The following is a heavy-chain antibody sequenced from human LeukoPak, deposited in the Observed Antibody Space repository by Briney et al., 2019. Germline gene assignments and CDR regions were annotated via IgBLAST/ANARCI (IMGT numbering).Heavy chain of an antibody. CDR1: GFTFSSHE. Sequence: GGSLRLSCAASGFTFSSHEMNWVRQAPGKGLEWISYISSSSSIIYYADSVKGRFTVSRDNAKKSLYLQMNSLRAEDTTLYYCARQVGRGWFDPWGQGTLVTVSS. D-gene: IGHD1-26*01. V-gene: IGHV3-48*03. J-gene: IGHJ5*02. CDR2: ISSSSSII. CDR3: ARQVGRGWFDP.